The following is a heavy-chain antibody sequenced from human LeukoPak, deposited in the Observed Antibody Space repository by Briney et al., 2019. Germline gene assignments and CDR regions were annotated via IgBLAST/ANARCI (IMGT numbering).Heavy chain of an antibody. CDR3: ARDGWFGELSGDYYYYGMDV. V-gene: IGHV4-39*07. Sequence: SETLSLTCTVSGGSISSSSYYWGWIRQPPGKGLEWIGSIYYSGSTYYNPSLKSRVTISVDTSKNQFSLKLSSVTAADTAVYYCARDGWFGELSGDYYYYGMDVWGQGTTVTVSS. CDR1: GGSISSSSYY. J-gene: IGHJ6*02. CDR2: IYYSGST. D-gene: IGHD3-10*01.